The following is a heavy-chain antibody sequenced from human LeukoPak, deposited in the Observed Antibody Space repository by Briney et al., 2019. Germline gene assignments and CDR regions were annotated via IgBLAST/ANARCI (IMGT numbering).Heavy chain of an antibody. CDR2: IKEDGSEK. J-gene: IGHJ4*02. Sequence: GGSLRPSCAASGFTFSNYWMCWVRQAPGKGLEWVANIKEDGSEKYYVDSVMGRFTISRDNSKNTLFLQMNSLRAEDTAVYYCAKDLRAVGLDYWGQGTLVTVSS. CDR3: AKDLRAVGLDY. V-gene: IGHV3-7*03. D-gene: IGHD6-19*01. CDR1: GFTFSNYW.